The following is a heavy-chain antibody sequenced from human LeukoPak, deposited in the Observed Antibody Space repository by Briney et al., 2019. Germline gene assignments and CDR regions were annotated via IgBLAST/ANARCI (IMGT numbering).Heavy chain of an antibody. Sequence: GGSLRLSCAASGFTFSSYAMSWVRQAPGKGLEWVAVISYDGSNKYYADSVKGRFTISRDNSKNTLYLQMNSLRAEDTAAYYCARAHRYSSSWYDYWGQGTLVTVSS. J-gene: IGHJ4*02. CDR1: GFTFSSYA. V-gene: IGHV3-30*04. CDR3: ARAHRYSSSWYDY. CDR2: ISYDGSNK. D-gene: IGHD6-13*01.